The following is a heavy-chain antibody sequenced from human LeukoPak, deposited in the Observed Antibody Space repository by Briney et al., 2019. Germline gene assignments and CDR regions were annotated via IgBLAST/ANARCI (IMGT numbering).Heavy chain of an antibody. D-gene: IGHD3-3*02. CDR1: GGTFRSYS. V-gene: IGHV1-69*05. CDR3: APSNPGPFNSITFDF. CDR2: ITPILGST. Sequence: GASVKVSCKASGGTFRSYSVSWVRQASGQGLEWMGGITPILGSTSYARKFQGRVTITTDESTSTVYMDLSSLRSEDTAVYYCAPSNPGPFNSITFDFWGQGTLVTVSP. J-gene: IGHJ4*02.